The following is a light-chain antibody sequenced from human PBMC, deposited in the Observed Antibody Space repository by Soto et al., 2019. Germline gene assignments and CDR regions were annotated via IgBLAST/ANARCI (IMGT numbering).Light chain of an antibody. J-gene: IGLJ1*01. V-gene: IGLV1-44*01. CDR3: AAWDDSLNGRYV. CDR2: SDN. CDR1: SSNIGSNP. Sequence: QSVLTQPPSASGTPGQRVTMSCSGRSSNIGSNPVNWYQQLPGTAPKLLIYSDNQRPSGVPDRFSGSKSGTSASLAISGLQSEDEADYYCAAWDDSLNGRYVFGTGTKLTVL.